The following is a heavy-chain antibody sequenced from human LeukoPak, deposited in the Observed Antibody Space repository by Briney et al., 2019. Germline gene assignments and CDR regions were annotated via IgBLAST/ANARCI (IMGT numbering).Heavy chain of an antibody. CDR2: IYTSGST. V-gene: IGHV4-61*02. Sequence: PSETLSLTCTVSGGSISSGSYYWSWIRQPAGKGLEWIGRIYTSGSTNYNPSLKSRVTISVDTSRNQFSLKLSFVTAADTAVYCCACITLGLNWDFVLWGRGTLVTVSS. CDR3: ACITLGLNWDFVL. D-gene: IGHD3-10*01. CDR1: GGSISSGSYY. J-gene: IGHJ2*01.